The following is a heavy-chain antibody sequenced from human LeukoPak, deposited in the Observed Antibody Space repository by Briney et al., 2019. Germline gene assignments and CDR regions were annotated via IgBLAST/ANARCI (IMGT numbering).Heavy chain of an antibody. CDR3: ASRQYYYDSSGYSDDY. Sequence: ASVKVSRKAPGYTFTSYDINRVLQATGQGLECMGWMNPNRGNTGYAQKFQGRVTMTRNTSISTVYMELSSLRSEDTAVYYCASRQYYYDSSGYSDDYWGQGTLVTVSS. D-gene: IGHD3-22*01. J-gene: IGHJ4*02. CDR1: GYTFTSYD. V-gene: IGHV1-8*01. CDR2: MNPNRGNT.